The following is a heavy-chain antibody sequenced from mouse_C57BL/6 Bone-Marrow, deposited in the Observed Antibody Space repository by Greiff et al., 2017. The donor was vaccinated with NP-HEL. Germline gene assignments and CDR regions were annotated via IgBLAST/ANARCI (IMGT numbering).Heavy chain of an antibody. CDR1: GFSLTSYG. CDR3: ARESSDGYSGGFAY. D-gene: IGHD2-3*01. J-gene: IGHJ3*01. CDR2: IWGVGST. V-gene: IGHV2-6*01. Sequence: VQRVESGPGLVAPSQSLSITCTVSGFSLTSYGVDWVRQSPGKGLEWLGVIWGVGSTNYNSALKSRLSISKDNSKSQVFLKMNSLQTDDTAMYYCARESSDGYSGGFAYWGQGTLVTVSA.